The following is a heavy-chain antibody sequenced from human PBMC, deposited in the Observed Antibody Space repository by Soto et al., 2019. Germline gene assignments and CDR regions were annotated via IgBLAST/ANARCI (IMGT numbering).Heavy chain of an antibody. CDR1: GFTFSSYS. D-gene: IGHD3-9*01. CDR2: FRTGGDDGTT. J-gene: IGHJ4*02. V-gene: IGHV3-23*01. Sequence: GGSLRLSCAASGFTFSSYSMSWVSQAQGKGLGWVSGFRTGGDDGTTYYADSAKGRFTISRDDSRSMLFLQMSGVTVEDTAIYYCAVDGVPTSSFRYYYFRFWGRGTLVTVSS. CDR3: AVDGVPTSSFRYYYFRF.